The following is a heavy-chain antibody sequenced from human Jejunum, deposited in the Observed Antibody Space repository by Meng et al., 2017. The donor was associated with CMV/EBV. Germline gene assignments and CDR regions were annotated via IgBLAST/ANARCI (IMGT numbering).Heavy chain of an antibody. CDR3: APITVVRGVLSMDV. Sequence: SGFTFSNYWMQWVCQAPGKGLVLVSRISGGGATTNYADSVRGRFTVSRDNAKKMLYLQRNSLRAEDTAVYFCAPITVVRGVLSMDVWGLGTTVTVSS. CDR1: GFTFSNYW. CDR2: ISGGGATT. V-gene: IGHV3-74*01. J-gene: IGHJ6*02. D-gene: IGHD3-10*01.